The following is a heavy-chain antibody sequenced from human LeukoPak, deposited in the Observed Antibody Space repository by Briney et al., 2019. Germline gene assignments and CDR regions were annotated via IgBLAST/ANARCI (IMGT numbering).Heavy chain of an antibody. CDR2: ISYDGSNK. CDR3: AKAPNVAAAGIYYFDY. D-gene: IGHD6-13*01. V-gene: IGHV3-30-3*01. Sequence: GGSLRLSCAASGFTFSSYAMHWVRQAPGKGLEWVAVISYDGSNKYYADSVKGRFTISRDNSKNTLYLQMNSLRTEDTALYYCAKAPNVAAAGIYYFDYWGQGTLVTVSS. J-gene: IGHJ4*02. CDR1: GFTFSSYA.